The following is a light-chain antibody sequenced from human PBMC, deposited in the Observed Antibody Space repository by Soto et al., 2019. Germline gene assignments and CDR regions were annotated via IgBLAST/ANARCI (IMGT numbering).Light chain of an antibody. CDR3: QQYQKIPWM. Sequence: DIQMTQSPSTLSASVGDRVTITCRASQSISTWLAWYQQKPGLAPKLLIYRASRLESGVPSTFSASGSETEFTLTVTSLQPDDFATYYCQQYQKIPWMFGQGTKLEVK. V-gene: IGKV1-5*03. CDR1: QSISTW. J-gene: IGKJ1*01. CDR2: RAS.